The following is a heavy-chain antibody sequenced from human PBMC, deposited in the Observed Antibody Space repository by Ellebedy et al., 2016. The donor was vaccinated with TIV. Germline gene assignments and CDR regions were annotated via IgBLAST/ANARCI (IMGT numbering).Heavy chain of an antibody. CDR3: ARDYYDSSGLPSTLDY. J-gene: IGHJ4*02. D-gene: IGHD3-22*01. CDR1: GYTFTRHY. CDR2: VTLSGGDT. Sequence: AASVKVSCKASGYTFTRHYMHWARQPPGQGLEWLGIVTLSGGDTSYAQKFQGRLTMTRDTSTSTLYMELSSLRSDDTAVYFCARDYYDSSGLPSTLDYWGQGTLVTVSS. V-gene: IGHV1-46*01.